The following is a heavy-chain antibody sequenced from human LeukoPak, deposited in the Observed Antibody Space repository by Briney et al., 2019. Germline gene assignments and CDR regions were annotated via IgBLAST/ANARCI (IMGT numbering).Heavy chain of an antibody. CDR2: IIPIFGTA. CDR3: ARVPGSGSLRYFDY. V-gene: IGHV1-69*05. D-gene: IGHD3-10*01. CDR1: GGTFSSYA. J-gene: IGHJ4*02. Sequence: ASVKVSCKASGGTFSSYAISWVRQAPGQGLEWMGGIIPIFGTANYAQKFQGRVTITTDESTSTAYMELRSLRSDDTAVYYCARVPGSGSLRYFDYWGQGTLVTVSS.